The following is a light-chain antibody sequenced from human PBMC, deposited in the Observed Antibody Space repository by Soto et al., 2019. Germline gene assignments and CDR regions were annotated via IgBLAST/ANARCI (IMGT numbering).Light chain of an antibody. CDR3: SYYTSSNTVV. CDR2: EVS. V-gene: IGLV2-14*01. Sequence: QSALTQPASVSGSPGQSITISCTGTSSDVGGYNYVSWYQHHPGKAPKLMIYEVSNRPSGISHRFSGSNSGNAASLTISRLQDEDAADYSCSYYTSSNTVVFGGGTKLTVL. CDR1: SSDVGGYNY. J-gene: IGLJ2*01.